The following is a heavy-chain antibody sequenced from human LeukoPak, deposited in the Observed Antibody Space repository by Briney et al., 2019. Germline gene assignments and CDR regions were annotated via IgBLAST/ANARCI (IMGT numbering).Heavy chain of an antibody. CDR2: IWYDGSNK. J-gene: IGHJ6*02. CDR3: ARDLDYSNYSYYYYYGMDV. Sequence: GGSLRLSCAASGFTFSSYGMPWVRQAPGKGLEWVAVIWYDGSNKYYADSVKGRFTISRDNSKNTLYLQMNSLRAEDTAVYYCARDLDYSNYSYYYYYGMDVWGQGTTVTVSS. CDR1: GFTFSSYG. V-gene: IGHV3-33*01. D-gene: IGHD4-11*01.